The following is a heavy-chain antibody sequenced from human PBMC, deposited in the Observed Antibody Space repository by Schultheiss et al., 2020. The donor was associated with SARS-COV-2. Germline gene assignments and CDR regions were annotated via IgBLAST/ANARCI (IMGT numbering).Heavy chain of an antibody. J-gene: IGHJ6*02. CDR1: GFTFVSYA. D-gene: IGHD6-13*01. Sequence: GGSLRLSCAASGFTFVSYAMSWVRQAPGKGLEWVSATTGGGRITYYTDSVKGRFTISRDNPKNTLYLQMNSLRAEDTAVYYCARGQQSPHYYYGMDVWGQGTTVTVSS. CDR2: TTGGGRIT. V-gene: IGHV3-23*01. CDR3: ARGQQSPHYYYGMDV.